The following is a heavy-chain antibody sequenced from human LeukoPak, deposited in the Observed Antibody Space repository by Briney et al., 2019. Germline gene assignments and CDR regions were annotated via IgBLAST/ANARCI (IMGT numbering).Heavy chain of an antibody. CDR2: ISYSGNT. Sequence: RPSETLSLTCAVSGGSINSGAYSWSWIRQPPGKGLEWIGCISYSGNTYYNPSLKSRVTISVDTSKNQFSLKLSSVTAADTAVYYCARVFWSGYSYFDYWGQGTLVTVSS. V-gene: IGHV4-30-4*07. J-gene: IGHJ4*02. CDR1: GGSINSGAYS. D-gene: IGHD3-3*01. CDR3: ARVFWSGYSYFDY.